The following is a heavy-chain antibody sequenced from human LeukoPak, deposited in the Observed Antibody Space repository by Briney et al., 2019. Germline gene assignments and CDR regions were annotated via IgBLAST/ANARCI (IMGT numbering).Heavy chain of an antibody. Sequence: SETLSLTCTVSGGSISTSNYYWGWIRQPPGKGLEWIGSIYYSGSTYYNPSLKSRVSISVHTSKNQFSLKLRSVTAADTAVYYCARPVPSRLGWFDPWGQGTLVTVSS. CDR2: IYYSGST. J-gene: IGHJ5*02. CDR1: GGSISTSNYY. V-gene: IGHV4-39*01. D-gene: IGHD1-1*01. CDR3: ARPVPSRLGWFDP.